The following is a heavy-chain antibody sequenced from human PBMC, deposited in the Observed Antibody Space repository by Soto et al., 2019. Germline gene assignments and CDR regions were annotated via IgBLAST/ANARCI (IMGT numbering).Heavy chain of an antibody. D-gene: IGHD2-21*02. Sequence: PGGSLRLSCAASGFTFSSYGMHWVRQAPGKGLVWVSRINSDGSSTSYADSVKGRFTISRDNAKNTLYLQMNSLRAEDTAVYYCARDQFEYCGGDCQDAFDIWGQGTMVTVS. CDR3: ARDQFEYCGGDCQDAFDI. CDR1: GFTFSSYG. CDR2: INSDGSST. V-gene: IGHV3-74*01. J-gene: IGHJ3*02.